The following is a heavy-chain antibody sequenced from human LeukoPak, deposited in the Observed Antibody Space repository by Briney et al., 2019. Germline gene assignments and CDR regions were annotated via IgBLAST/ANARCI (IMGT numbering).Heavy chain of an antibody. D-gene: IGHD2-15*01. V-gene: IGHV3-48*01. CDR3: ARVPVVVAATYYYYYGMDV. J-gene: IGHJ6*02. CDR2: ISSSSSTI. CDR1: GFTFSSYS. Sequence: HAGGSLRLSCAASGFTFSSYSMNWVRQAPGKGLEWVSYISSSSSTIYYADSVKGRFTISRDNAKNSPYLQMNSLRAEDTAVYYCARVPVVVAATYYYYYGMDVWGQGTTVTVSS.